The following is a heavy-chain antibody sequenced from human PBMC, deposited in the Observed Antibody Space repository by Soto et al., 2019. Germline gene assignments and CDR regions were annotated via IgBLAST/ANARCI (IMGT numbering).Heavy chain of an antibody. D-gene: IGHD2-2*01. J-gene: IGHJ5*02. CDR3: ARVPDR. CDR1: GDSISSYY. V-gene: IGHV4-59*12. Sequence: SETLSLTCTVSGDSISSYYWTWIRQPPGKGLEWIAFIYYGGSINYNPSLKSRVAISVDTSKNQFSLKLSSVTAADTAVYYCARVPDRWGQGTLVTVSS. CDR2: IYYGGSI.